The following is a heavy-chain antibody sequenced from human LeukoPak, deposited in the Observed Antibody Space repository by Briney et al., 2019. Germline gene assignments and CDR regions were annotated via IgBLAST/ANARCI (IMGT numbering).Heavy chain of an antibody. CDR2: ISSSSSYT. Sequence: GGSLRLSCAASGFTFSDYYMSWIRQAPGKGLEWVSYISSSSSYTNYADSAKGRFTISRDNAKNSLDLQMNSLRAEDTAVYYCARVGPYISSWHYFDYWGQGTLVTVSS. CDR3: ARVGPYISSWHYFDY. CDR1: GFTFSDYY. J-gene: IGHJ4*02. V-gene: IGHV3-11*05. D-gene: IGHD6-13*01.